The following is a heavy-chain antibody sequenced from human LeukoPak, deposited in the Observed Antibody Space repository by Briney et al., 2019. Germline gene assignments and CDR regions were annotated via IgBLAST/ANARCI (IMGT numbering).Heavy chain of an antibody. J-gene: IGHJ4*02. CDR3: ARAPQQWLVLPDY. CDR1: GYTFTSYA. D-gene: IGHD6-19*01. V-gene: IGHV1-3*01. Sequence: ASVKVSCKASGYTFTSYAMHWVRQAPGQRLEWMGWINAGNGNTEYSQKFQGRVTITRDTSASTAYMELSSLRSEDTAVYYCARAPQQWLVLPDYWGQGTLVTVSS. CDR2: INAGNGNT.